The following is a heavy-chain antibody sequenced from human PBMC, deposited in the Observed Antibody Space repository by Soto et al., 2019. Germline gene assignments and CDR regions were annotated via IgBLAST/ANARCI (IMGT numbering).Heavy chain of an antibody. Sequence: GASVKVSCKASGYTFTSYGISWVRQAPGQGLEWMGWISAYNGNTNYAQKLQGRVTMTTDTSTSTAYMELRSLRSDDTAVYYCARVRDIVVVVAATQNWFDPWGQGTLVTVSS. CDR2: ISAYNGNT. CDR1: GYTFTSYG. D-gene: IGHD2-15*01. CDR3: ARVRDIVVVVAATQNWFDP. J-gene: IGHJ5*02. V-gene: IGHV1-18*01.